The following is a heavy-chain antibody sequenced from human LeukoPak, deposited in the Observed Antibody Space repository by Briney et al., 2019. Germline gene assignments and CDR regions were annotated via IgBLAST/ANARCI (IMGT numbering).Heavy chain of an antibody. V-gene: IGHV4-34*01. CDR3: ARGRERYCSSTSCYAFYY. CDR2: INHSGST. CDR1: GGSFSGYY. D-gene: IGHD2-2*01. Sequence: PSETLSLTCAVYGGSFSGYYWSWIRQPPGKGLEWIGEINHSGSTNYNPSLKSRVTISVDTSKNQFSLKLSSVTAADTAVYYCARGRERYCSSTSCYAFYYWGQGTLVTASS. J-gene: IGHJ4*02.